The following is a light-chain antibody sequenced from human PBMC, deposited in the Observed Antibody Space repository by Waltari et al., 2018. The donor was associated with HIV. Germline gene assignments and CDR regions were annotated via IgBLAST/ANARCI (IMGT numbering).Light chain of an antibody. J-gene: IGLJ1*01. CDR3: VGWDASLSAYV. Sequence: QSVLTQPPSASGTPGQRVTISCSGSSSTIRNDNVYWYQQLPGTTPKLLIYKNIQRPSGVPDRFAGSKSGTSAYLAISGLRSEDEADYYCVGWDASLSAYVFGAGTKVTVL. V-gene: IGLV1-47*01. CDR1: SSTIRNDN. CDR2: KNI.